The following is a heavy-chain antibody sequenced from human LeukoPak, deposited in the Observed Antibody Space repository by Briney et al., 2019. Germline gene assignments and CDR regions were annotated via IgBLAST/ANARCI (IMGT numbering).Heavy chain of an antibody. D-gene: IGHD3-22*01. V-gene: IGHV3-7*03. CDR3: ARDRSLTMILGYFDY. CDR2: IKQDGSEK. J-gene: IGHJ4*02. CDR1: GFTFSSYW. Sequence: GGSLRLSCAASGFTFSSYWMSWVRQAPGKGLEWVANIKQDGSEKYYVDSVKGRFTISRDNAKNSLYLQMNSLRAEDTAVYYCARDRSLTMILGYFDYWGQGTLVTVSS.